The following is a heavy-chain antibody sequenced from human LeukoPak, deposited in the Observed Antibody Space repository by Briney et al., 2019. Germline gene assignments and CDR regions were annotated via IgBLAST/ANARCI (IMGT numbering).Heavy chain of an antibody. CDR3: ATAVLYGGNDFDY. V-gene: IGHV1-2*02. Sequence: ASVKVSCKASGYTFTGYYMHWVRQAPGQGLGCMGWINPNSGVTKFAQRFQGRVTMTRDTSTSKAYLDLSSLRSDDTAVYYCATAVLYGGNDFDYWGQGTLVTVSS. D-gene: IGHD5-12*01. CDR2: INPNSGVT. CDR1: GYTFTGYY. J-gene: IGHJ4*02.